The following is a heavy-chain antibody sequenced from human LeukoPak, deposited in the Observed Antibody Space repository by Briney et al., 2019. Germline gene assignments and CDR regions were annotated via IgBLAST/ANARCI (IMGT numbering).Heavy chain of an antibody. D-gene: IGHD6-6*01. CDR2: IWYDGSNK. CDR3: ARVAYSSSSWYYGMDV. J-gene: IGHJ6*02. CDR1: GFTSSSYG. Sequence: GGSLRLSCAASGFTSSSYGMHWVRQAPGKGLEWVAVIWYDGSNKYYADSVKGRFTISRDNSKNSLYLQMNSLRAEDTAVYYCARVAYSSSSWYYGMDVWGQGTTVTVSS. V-gene: IGHV3-33*01.